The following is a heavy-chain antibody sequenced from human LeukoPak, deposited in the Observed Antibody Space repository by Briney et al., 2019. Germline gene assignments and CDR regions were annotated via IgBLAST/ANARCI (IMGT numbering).Heavy chain of an antibody. V-gene: IGHV1-69*01. D-gene: IGHD6-19*01. CDR3: ARAVAGTFYFDY. CDR2: IIPIFGTA. CDR1: GGTFSIYA. Sequence: SVKVSCTASGGTFSIYAISWVRQAPGQGLEWMGGIIPIFGTANYAQKFQGRVTITADESTSTAYMELSSLRSEDTAVYYCARAVAGTFYFDYWGQGTLVTVSS. J-gene: IGHJ4*02.